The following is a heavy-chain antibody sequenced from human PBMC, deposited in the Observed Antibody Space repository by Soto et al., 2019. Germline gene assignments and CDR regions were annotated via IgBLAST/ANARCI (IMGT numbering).Heavy chain of an antibody. Sequence: QVQLVESGGGVVQPGRSLRLSCAASGFTFSSYAMHWVRQAPGKGLEWVAVISYDGSNKYYADSVKGRFTLSRDNSKHTLYLQMNSLRAEATAVYYCAREGPSPQWLVPHPFFDYWGQGSLVTVSS. V-gene: IGHV3-30-3*01. J-gene: IGHJ4*02. CDR3: AREGPSPQWLVPHPFFDY. D-gene: IGHD6-19*01. CDR1: GFTFSSYA. CDR2: ISYDGSNK.